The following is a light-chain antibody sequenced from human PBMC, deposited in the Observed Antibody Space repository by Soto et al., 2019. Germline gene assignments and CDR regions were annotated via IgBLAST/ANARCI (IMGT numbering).Light chain of an antibody. CDR1: QSVSSN. J-gene: IGKJ1*01. CDR2: GAS. V-gene: IGKV3-15*01. Sequence: EIVMTQSPATLSASPGERATLSCRASQSVSSNLAWYQQKPGQASRLLIYGASNRATGIPDRFSGSGSGTEFTLTISRLQSEDFAVYYCQQYNNWPPVTFGQGTKVDI. CDR3: QQYNNWPPVT.